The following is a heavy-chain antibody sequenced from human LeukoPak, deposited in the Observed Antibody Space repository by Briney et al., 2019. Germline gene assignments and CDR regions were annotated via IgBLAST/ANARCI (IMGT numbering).Heavy chain of an antibody. D-gene: IGHD1-14*01. CDR3: ITLMAGEPH. CDR2: IKSKADYGTT. Sequence: TGGSLRLSCAASGFAFSNTWMSWVRQAPGKGLEWVGRIKSKADYGTTDYAAPVKGRFTISRDDSENTLSLQMNSLRTEDTAVYYCITLMAGEPHWGQGTLVTVS. V-gene: IGHV3-15*01. CDR1: GFAFSNTW. J-gene: IGHJ4*02.